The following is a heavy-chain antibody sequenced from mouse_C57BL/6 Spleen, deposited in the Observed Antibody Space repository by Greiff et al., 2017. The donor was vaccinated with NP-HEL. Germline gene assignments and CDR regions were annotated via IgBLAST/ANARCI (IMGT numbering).Heavy chain of an antibody. V-gene: IGHV1-50*01. Sequence: QVQLQQPGAELVKPGASVKLSCKASGYTFTSYWMQWVKQRPGQGLEWIGEIDPSDSYTNYNQKFKGKATLTVDTSSSTAYMQLSSLTSEDSAVYYCARRTTVEGDWYFDVWGTGTTVTVSS. D-gene: IGHD1-1*01. CDR1: GYTFTSYW. J-gene: IGHJ1*03. CDR3: ARRTTVEGDWYFDV. CDR2: IDPSDSYT.